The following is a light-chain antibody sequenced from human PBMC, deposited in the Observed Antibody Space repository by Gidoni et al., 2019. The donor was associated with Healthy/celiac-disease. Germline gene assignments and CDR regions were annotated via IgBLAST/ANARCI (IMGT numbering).Light chain of an antibody. Sequence: EIVLTQTPGTLSFSPGERATISCRASQSVSSSSLAWYQQTPGEAPRLLISGSTSKATGIPYRFSGSESGTDFTLTISRLATEDFAVYYCQQYGSSPFFGGGTKVEIK. V-gene: IGKV3-20*01. CDR2: GST. J-gene: IGKJ4*01. CDR3: QQYGSSPF. CDR1: QSVSSSS.